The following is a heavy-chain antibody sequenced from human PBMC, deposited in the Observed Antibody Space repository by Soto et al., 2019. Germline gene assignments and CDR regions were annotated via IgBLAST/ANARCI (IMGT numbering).Heavy chain of an antibody. Sequence: EVQLLESGGGLVQPGGSLRLSCAASGFTFSSYAMSWVRQAPGKGLEWVSAISGSGGSTYSADSVKGRFTISRDNSRNPLYRQMNSLRAEETAVYYCAKRGLYDFWGGYSRTHYGYYFDYWGQGTLVTVSS. CDR3: AKRGLYDFWGGYSRTHYGYYFDY. D-gene: IGHD3-3*01. CDR1: GFTFSSYA. V-gene: IGHV3-23*01. CDR2: ISGSGGST. J-gene: IGHJ4*02.